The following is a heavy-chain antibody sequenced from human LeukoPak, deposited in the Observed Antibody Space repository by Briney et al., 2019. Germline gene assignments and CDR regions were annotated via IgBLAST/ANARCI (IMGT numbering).Heavy chain of an antibody. CDR2: IYDSGST. J-gene: IGHJ3*02. D-gene: IGHD2-15*01. V-gene: IGHV4-30-4*01. Sequence: PSQTLSLTCTVSGASIRSGNYYWSWIRQPPGKGLEWIGYIYDSGSTYYNPSLKSRITISVDTSENRFSLKLSSVTATDTAVYYCARDCSGGSCYGAFDIWGQGTMVTVSS. CDR3: ARDCSGGSCYGAFDI. CDR1: GASIRSGNYY.